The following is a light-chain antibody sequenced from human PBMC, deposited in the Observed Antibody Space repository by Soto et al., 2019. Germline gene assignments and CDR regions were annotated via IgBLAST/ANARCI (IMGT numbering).Light chain of an antibody. CDR2: EVS. CDR1: SSDVGGYNY. J-gene: IGLJ2*01. CDR3: SSYTSTYTVI. Sequence: QSALTQPASVSGSPGQSITISCTGTSSDVGGYNYVSWFQQHPGKAPKLMIYEVSNRPSGVSNRFSGSKSGNTASLTISGLQAEDEAGYYCSSYTSTYTVIFGGGTKVTVL. V-gene: IGLV2-14*03.